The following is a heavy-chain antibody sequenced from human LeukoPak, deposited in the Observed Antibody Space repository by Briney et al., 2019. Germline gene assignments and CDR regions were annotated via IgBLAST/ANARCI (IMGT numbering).Heavy chain of an antibody. J-gene: IGHJ4*02. CDR2: ISGSGGST. CDR3: ATRGVIVVVTAIRDY. CDR1: GFTFSSYA. Sequence: GGSLRLSWAASGFTFSSYAMSWVRQAPGKGLEWVSAISGSGGSTYYADSVKGRFTISRDNSKNTLYLQMNSLRAEDTAVYYCATRGVIVVVTAIRDYWGQGTLVTVSS. D-gene: IGHD2-21*02. V-gene: IGHV3-23*01.